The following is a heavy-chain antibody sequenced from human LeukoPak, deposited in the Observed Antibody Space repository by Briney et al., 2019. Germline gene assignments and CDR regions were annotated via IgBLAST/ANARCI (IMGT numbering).Heavy chain of an antibody. V-gene: IGHV3-30*02. Sequence: PGGSLRLSCAASGFTFSSYDMYWVRQAPGKGLEWVTFIRHDGSNQYYADSVKGRFTISRDNSKDTLYLQMNSLRAEDTAVYYCARTRSPDYGDYRGRAFDIWGQGTMVTVSS. CDR2: IRHDGSNQ. CDR3: ARTRSPDYGDYRGRAFDI. CDR1: GFTFSSYD. D-gene: IGHD4-17*01. J-gene: IGHJ3*02.